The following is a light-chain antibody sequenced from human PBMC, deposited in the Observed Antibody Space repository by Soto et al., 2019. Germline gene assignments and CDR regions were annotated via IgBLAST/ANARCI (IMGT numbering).Light chain of an antibody. CDR2: GAS. J-gene: IGKJ5*01. CDR1: HSVSSTN. Sequence: EVVLTQSPGTLSLSPGERATLSYRASHSVSSTNLAWYQQKPGQAPRLLIYGASNRATGIPDRFSGSGSGTDFTLTISRLEPEDFAVFYCQYFGSSVTFGQGTRLEIK. V-gene: IGKV3-20*01. CDR3: QYFGSSVT.